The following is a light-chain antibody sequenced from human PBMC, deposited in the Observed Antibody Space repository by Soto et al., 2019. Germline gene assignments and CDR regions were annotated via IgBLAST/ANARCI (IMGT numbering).Light chain of an antibody. V-gene: IGLV2-14*03. CDR1: SSDIGGYNY. CDR2: DVS. J-gene: IGLJ1*01. CDR3: SSYTSTSTLYV. Sequence: QSALTQPASVSGSPGQSITIPCTGTSSDIGGYNYVSWYQQLPGKVPKLIIYDVSNRPSGVSDRFSGSKSGNAASLTISGLQAEDGADYYCSSYTSTSTLYVFGTGTKLTVL.